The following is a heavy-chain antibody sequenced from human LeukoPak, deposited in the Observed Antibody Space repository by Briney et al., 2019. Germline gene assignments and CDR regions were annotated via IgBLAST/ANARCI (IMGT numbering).Heavy chain of an antibody. D-gene: IGHD3-10*01. Sequence: SETLSLTCTVSGGSINSYYWSWIRQPAGKGLELIGRIYASGSTNYNPSLKSRVTISVDTSKNQFSLKLSSVTAADTAVYYCASAGHIRGASAHYFDYWGQGTLVIVSS. CDR2: IYASGST. J-gene: IGHJ4*02. V-gene: IGHV4-4*07. CDR3: ASAGHIRGASAHYFDY. CDR1: GGSINSYY.